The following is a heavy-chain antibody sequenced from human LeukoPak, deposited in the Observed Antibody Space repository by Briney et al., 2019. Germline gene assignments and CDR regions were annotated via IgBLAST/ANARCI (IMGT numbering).Heavy chain of an antibody. V-gene: IGHV4-4*07. Sequence: SETLSLTCTVSGGSISSYYWSWIRQPPGKGLEWIGRIYTSGSTNYNPSLKSRVTMSVDTSKNQFSLKLSSVTAADTAVYYCARPIPVSKYSSSGDAFDIWGQGTMVTVSS. CDR3: ARPIPVSKYSSSGDAFDI. CDR1: GGSISSYY. J-gene: IGHJ3*02. CDR2: IYTSGST. D-gene: IGHD6-6*01.